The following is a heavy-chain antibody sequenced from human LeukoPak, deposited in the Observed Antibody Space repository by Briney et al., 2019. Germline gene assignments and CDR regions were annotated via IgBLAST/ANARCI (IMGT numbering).Heavy chain of an antibody. D-gene: IGHD1-14*01. CDR2: ISGSGAST. J-gene: IGHJ4*02. CDR3: AKGGPGY. CDR1: GFSFSNYA. Sequence: GGSLRLSCAASGFSFSNYAMNWVRQAPGKGLQWVSAISGSGASTYYADSVKGRFAISRDNSKNTVDLQMISLRADDTALYYCAKGGPGYWGQGTLVTVSS. V-gene: IGHV3-23*01.